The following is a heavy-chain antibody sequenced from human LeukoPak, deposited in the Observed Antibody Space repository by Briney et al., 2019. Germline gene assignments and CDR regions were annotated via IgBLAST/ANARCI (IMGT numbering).Heavy chain of an antibody. CDR1: GYTFTSYY. J-gene: IGHJ4*02. V-gene: IGHV1-46*01. CDR2: INPSGGST. CDR3: ARSYPGALDY. Sequence: AASVKVSCKASGYTFTSYYMHWVRQAPGQGLEWMGIINPSGGSTSYAQKFQGRVTMTRDMSTGTVYMELSSLRSEDTAVYYCARSYPGALDYWGQGTLVTVSS. D-gene: IGHD3-10*01.